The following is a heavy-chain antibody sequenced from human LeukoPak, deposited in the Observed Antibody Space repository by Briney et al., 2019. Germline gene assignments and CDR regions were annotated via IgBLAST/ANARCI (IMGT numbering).Heavy chain of an antibody. CDR3: ARDRAFAGTKEDAFDN. Sequence: ASVKDSCRASGYTFTKYYIHWVRRAPGQGLEWMGRINTSSGTTSYPQKFQGRVTMTRDTSTSTVYVELSRLRSEDTAIYYCARDRAFAGTKEDAFDNWGQGTMVTVSS. CDR2: INTSSGTT. V-gene: IGHV1-46*01. CDR1: GYTFTKYY. D-gene: IGHD6-19*01. J-gene: IGHJ3*02.